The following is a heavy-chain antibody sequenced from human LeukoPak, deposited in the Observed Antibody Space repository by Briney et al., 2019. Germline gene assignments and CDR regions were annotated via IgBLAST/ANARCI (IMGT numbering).Heavy chain of an antibody. V-gene: IGHV4-39*07. CDR1: GGSISSSSYY. CDR3: ARGDLMATMAHRYFDY. Sequence: MSSETLSLTCTVSGGSISSSSYYWGWIRQPPGKGLEWIGSIYYSGSTYYNPSLKSRVTISVDTSKNQFSLKLSSVTAADTAVYYCARGDLMATMAHRYFDYWGQGTLVTVSS. CDR2: IYYSGST. D-gene: IGHD5-24*01. J-gene: IGHJ4*02.